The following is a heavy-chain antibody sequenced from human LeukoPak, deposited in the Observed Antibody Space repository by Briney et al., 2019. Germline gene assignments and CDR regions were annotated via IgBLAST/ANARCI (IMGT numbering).Heavy chain of an antibody. Sequence: GGSLRLSCAASGFTFSSYAMGWVRQAPGKGLEWVSVIYSGGSTYYADSVKGRFTISRDNSKNTLYLQMNSLRAEDTAVYYCARALRGSYYFDYWAREPWSPSPQ. V-gene: IGHV3-53*01. CDR1: GFTFSSYA. J-gene: IGHJ4*02. CDR3: ARALRGSYYFDY. CDR2: IYSGGST. D-gene: IGHD5-12*01.